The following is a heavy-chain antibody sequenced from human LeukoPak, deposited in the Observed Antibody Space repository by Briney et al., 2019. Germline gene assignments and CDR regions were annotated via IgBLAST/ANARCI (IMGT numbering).Heavy chain of an antibody. J-gene: IGHJ5*02. V-gene: IGHV1-8*02. D-gene: IGHD6-6*01. CDR3: ARKADTARLDP. Sequence: GASVKVSCKASGYTFTSYDINWVRQATGQGLEWMGWMNPNSGNTGHAQKFQGRVTMTRNTSISTAYMELSSLRSEDTAVYYCARKADTARLDPWGQGTLVTVSS. CDR2: MNPNSGNT. CDR1: GYTFTSYD.